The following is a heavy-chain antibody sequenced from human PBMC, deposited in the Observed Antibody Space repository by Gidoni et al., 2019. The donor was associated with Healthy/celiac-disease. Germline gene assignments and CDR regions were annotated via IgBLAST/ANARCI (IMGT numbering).Heavy chain of an antibody. CDR1: GGSISSYS. J-gene: IGHJ3*02. CDR3: ARVDGSYYDSSGYLLVEAFDI. V-gene: IGHV4-59*01. D-gene: IGHD3-22*01. CDR2: IYYSGST. Sequence: QVQLQESGPGLVKPSETLSLTCTVYGGSISSYSWSWIRQPPGKGLEWIGYIYYSGSTNYNPSLKSRVTISVDTSKNQFSLKLSSVTAADTAVYYCARVDGSYYDSSGYLLVEAFDIWGQGTMVTVSS.